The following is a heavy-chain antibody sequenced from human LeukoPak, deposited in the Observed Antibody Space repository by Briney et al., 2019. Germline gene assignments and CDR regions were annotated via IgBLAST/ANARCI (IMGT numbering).Heavy chain of an antibody. CDR3: ARWEAAYCGGDCYREAFDI. Sequence: SETLSLTCTVSGGSISSSSYYWGWIRQPPGKGLEWIGSIYYSGSTYYNPSLKSRVTISVDTSKNQFSLKLSSVTAADTAVYYCARWEAAYCGGDCYREAFDIWGQGTMVTVSS. J-gene: IGHJ3*02. CDR2: IYYSGST. V-gene: IGHV4-39*07. CDR1: GGSISSSSYY. D-gene: IGHD2-21*02.